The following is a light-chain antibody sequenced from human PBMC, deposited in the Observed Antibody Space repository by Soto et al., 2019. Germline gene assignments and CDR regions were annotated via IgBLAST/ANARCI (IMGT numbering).Light chain of an antibody. Sequence: EIVMTQSPATLSLSPGERATLSCRASQSVSGNLAWYQQKPGQAPRLLIYGASTRATGIPARFSGSGSGTEFTLTISSRQSEDFAVYYCQQYNNWPPTFGQGTRLEIK. V-gene: IGKV3-15*01. J-gene: IGKJ5*01. CDR1: QSVSGN. CDR2: GAS. CDR3: QQYNNWPPT.